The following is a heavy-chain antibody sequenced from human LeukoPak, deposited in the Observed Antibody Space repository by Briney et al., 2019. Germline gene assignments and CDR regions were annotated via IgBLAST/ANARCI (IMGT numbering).Heavy chain of an antibody. CDR2: IQTDGRDK. J-gene: IGHJ4*02. D-gene: IGHD2-2*01. V-gene: IGHV3-30*02. Sequence: GGSLRPSCAASGIDFRASGMHWVRQAPGMGLEWVTFIQTDGRDKYYAASVAGRFTISRDNSKNTVYLNLNNLRPDDTALYYCAREGGTVVIGRFDYWGQGTLVTVSS. CDR3: AREGGTVVIGRFDY. CDR1: GIDFRASG.